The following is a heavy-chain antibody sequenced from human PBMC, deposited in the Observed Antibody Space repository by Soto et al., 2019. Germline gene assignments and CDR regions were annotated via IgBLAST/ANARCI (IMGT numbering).Heavy chain of an antibody. Sequence: EVQLVESGGGQVRPGGSLRLSCAVSGFTFRNFAMNWVRQAPGKGLEWVSSISSTGGSIYYAESLKGRFTVSRDNAQNFLYLQMNRLTLEDTAVYYCATAAREMATTPHGYWGQGTLVTVSS. V-gene: IGHV3-21*06. CDR3: ATAAREMATTPHGY. J-gene: IGHJ4*02. CDR1: GFTFRNFA. CDR2: ISSTGGSI. D-gene: IGHD5-12*01.